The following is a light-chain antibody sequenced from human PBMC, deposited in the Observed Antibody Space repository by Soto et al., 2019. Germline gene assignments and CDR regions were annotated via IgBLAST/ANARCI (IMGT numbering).Light chain of an antibody. Sequence: DIQMTQSPSSLSASVGDRVTITCRASQGISNYLAWYQQQPVKVPKLLIYVASTLQSGVPSRFSGSGSGTDLTLTISSLQPEDVATYYCQKYNSAPWTFGQGTKVEIK. J-gene: IGKJ1*01. V-gene: IGKV1-27*01. CDR3: QKYNSAPWT. CDR2: VAS. CDR1: QGISNY.